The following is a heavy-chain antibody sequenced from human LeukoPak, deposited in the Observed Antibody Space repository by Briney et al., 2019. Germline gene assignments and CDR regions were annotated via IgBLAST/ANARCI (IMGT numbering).Heavy chain of an antibody. CDR2: IYHSGST. CDR3: ARDSYYDILTGYYYYYYYGMDV. D-gene: IGHD3-9*01. J-gene: IGHJ6*02. Sequence: PSETLSLTCTVSGYSISSGYYWGWIRQPPGKGREWIGSIYHSGSTYYNPSLKSRVTISVDTSKNQFSLKLSSVTAADTAVYYCARDSYYDILTGYYYYYYYGMDVWGQGTTVTVSS. V-gene: IGHV4-38-2*02. CDR1: GYSISSGYY.